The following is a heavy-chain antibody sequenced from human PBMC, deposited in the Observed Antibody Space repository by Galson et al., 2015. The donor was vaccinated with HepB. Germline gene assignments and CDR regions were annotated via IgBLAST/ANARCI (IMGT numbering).Heavy chain of an antibody. J-gene: IGHJ3*02. D-gene: IGHD7-27*01. CDR3: ARQLGIAPFRAFDI. CDR2: IYPGDSDT. Sequence: QSGAEVKKPGESLKISCKGSGYSFTDYWIGWVRQMPGKGLEWKGIIYPGDSDTIYSPSIQGQVSISADKSISSAYLQWSSLKASDTAIYYCARQLGIAPFRAFDIWGQGTMVTVAS. V-gene: IGHV5-51*01. CDR1: GYSFTDYW.